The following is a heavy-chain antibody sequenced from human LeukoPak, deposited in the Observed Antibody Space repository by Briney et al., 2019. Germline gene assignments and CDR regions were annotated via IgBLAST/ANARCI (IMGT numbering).Heavy chain of an antibody. CDR1: GGSISSGGYY. D-gene: IGHD2-15*01. Sequence: PSQTLSLTCTVSGGSISSGGYYWSWIRQHPGKGLEWIGYIYYSGSTYYNPSLKSRVTISVDTSKNQFSVKLSSVTAADTAVYYCARHSSPHAGSSSWYDFWGQGTLVTVSS. CDR2: IYYSGST. J-gene: IGHJ5*01. V-gene: IGHV4-31*03. CDR3: ARHSSPHAGSSSWYDF.